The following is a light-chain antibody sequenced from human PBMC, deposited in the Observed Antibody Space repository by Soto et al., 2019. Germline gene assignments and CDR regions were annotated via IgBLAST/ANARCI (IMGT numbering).Light chain of an antibody. Sequence: EIVLTQSPATLSLSPGERATLSCRASQSISNYLAWYQHKPGQPPRLLIFDASNRATGIPARFSGSGSGTDFPLTISNLEPEDFAVYYCQQRTNWPPRPTFGQGTRLEIK. CDR1: QSISNY. CDR3: QQRTNWPPRPT. V-gene: IGKV3-11*01. J-gene: IGKJ5*01. CDR2: DAS.